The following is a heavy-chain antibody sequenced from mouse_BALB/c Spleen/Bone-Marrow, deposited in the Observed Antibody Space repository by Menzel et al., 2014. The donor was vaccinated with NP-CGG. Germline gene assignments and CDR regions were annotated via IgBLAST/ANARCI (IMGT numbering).Heavy chain of an antibody. J-gene: IGHJ2*01. CDR1: GFTFSGFA. D-gene: IGHD1-1*01. CDR3: ARSGSSSGYFDY. Sequence: EVKLVESGGGLVQPGGSRKISCAASGFTFSGFAMHWVRQDPEKGLEWVAYISSGSSTIYYADTVMGRVTISRDNPKNTLFLQMTSLRSEDTAMYYCARSGSSSGYFDYWGQGTTLTVAS. V-gene: IGHV5-17*02. CDR2: ISSGSSTI.